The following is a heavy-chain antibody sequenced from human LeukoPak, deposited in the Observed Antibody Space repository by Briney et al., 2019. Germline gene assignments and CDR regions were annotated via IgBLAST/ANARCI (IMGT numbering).Heavy chain of an antibody. Sequence: GGSLRLSCAASGFTFSSYAMHWVRQAPGKGLEWVAVISYDGSNKYYADSVKGRFTISRDNSKNTLYLQMNSLRAEDTAVYYCARDGRTYGSGSSWFDPWGQGTLVTVSS. J-gene: IGHJ5*02. CDR2: ISYDGSNK. CDR1: GFTFSSYA. CDR3: ARDGRTYGSGSSWFDP. V-gene: IGHV3-30-3*01. D-gene: IGHD3-10*01.